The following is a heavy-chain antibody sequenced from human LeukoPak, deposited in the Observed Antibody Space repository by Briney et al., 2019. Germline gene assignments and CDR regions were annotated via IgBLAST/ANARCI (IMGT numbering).Heavy chain of an antibody. V-gene: IGHV3-23*01. Sequence: PGGSLRLSCATSGFTFNNFAMTWVRQAPGKGLEWVSVITGSGGSTYFADSVKGRFTISRDNSKNTLYLQMNSLRAEDTAVYYCARYYYGSLDYWGQGTLVTVSS. CDR2: ITGSGGST. CDR3: ARYYYGSLDY. D-gene: IGHD3-10*01. J-gene: IGHJ4*02. CDR1: GFTFNNFA.